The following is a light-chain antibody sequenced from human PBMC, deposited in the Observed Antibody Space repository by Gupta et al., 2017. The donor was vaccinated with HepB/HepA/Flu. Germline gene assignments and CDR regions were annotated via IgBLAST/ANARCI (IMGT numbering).Light chain of an antibody. CDR3: QQSDSTPIT. J-gene: IGKJ4*01. CDR1: QSISSY. V-gene: IGKV1-39*01. Sequence: DLQMTQSPSSLSASVGDRVTIACRARQSISSYLDWYQQKPGKAPKLLIYAASSVQSGVPSRFSGSGSGTDFTLTISRLQPEDFATYYCQQSDSTPITFGGGTKVEIK. CDR2: AAS.